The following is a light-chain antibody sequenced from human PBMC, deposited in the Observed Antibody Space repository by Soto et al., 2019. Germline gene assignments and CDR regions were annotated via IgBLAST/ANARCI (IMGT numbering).Light chain of an antibody. V-gene: IGLV1-40*01. CDR2: GNS. J-gene: IGLJ2*01. Sequence: QSVLTQPPSVSGAPGQRVTISCTGSSSNIGAGYDVHWYQQLPGTAPKLLIYGNSNRPSGVPDRFSGSKSGTSASLAITGLQAADEDAYYCQSSDGSLSAVVFGGGTKLTVL. CDR3: QSSDGSLSAVV. CDR1: SSNIGAGYD.